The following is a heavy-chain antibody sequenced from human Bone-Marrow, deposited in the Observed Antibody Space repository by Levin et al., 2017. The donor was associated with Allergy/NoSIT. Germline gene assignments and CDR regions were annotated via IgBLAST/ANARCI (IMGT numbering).Heavy chain of an antibody. CDR2: IDRDGSET. V-gene: IGHV3-7*01. CDR3: ARSGYMFGNDF. J-gene: IGHJ4*02. CDR1: GFIFGNNW. D-gene: IGHD5-18*01. Sequence: GGSLRLSCAASGFIFGNNWMNWVRQAPGKGLEWVAKIDRDGSETNYVDSVEGRFTISRDNAKNSLYLEMNSLRAEDTAVYYCARSGYMFGNDFWGQGTLVTVSS.